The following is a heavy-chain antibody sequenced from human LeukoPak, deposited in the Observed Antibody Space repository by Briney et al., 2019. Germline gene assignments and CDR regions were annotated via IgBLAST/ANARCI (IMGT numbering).Heavy chain of an antibody. D-gene: IGHD2-2*01. V-gene: IGHV1-69*13. Sequence: SVKVSCKASGGTLSSYAISWVRQAPGQGLEWMGGIIPIFGTANYAQKFQGRVTITADESTSTAYMELSSLRSEDTAVYYCARHTNIVVVPAANRNDWFDPWGQGTLVTVSS. CDR1: GGTLSSYA. CDR3: ARHTNIVVVPAANRNDWFDP. J-gene: IGHJ5*02. CDR2: IIPIFGTA.